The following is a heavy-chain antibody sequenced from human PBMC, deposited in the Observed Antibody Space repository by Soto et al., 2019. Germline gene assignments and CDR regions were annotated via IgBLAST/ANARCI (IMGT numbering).Heavy chain of an antibody. Sequence: EVQLLESGGGLVQPGGSLRLSCAASGFTFSSYAMSWVRQAPGKGLEWVSAISGSGGSTYYADSVKGRFTISRDNSKNTLYLQMNSLRAEDTAVYYCAKAGPWSGYDFEERGGAFDIWGQGTMVTVSS. CDR3: AKAGPWSGYDFEERGGAFDI. J-gene: IGHJ3*02. V-gene: IGHV3-23*01. D-gene: IGHD5-12*01. CDR1: GFTFSSYA. CDR2: ISGSGGST.